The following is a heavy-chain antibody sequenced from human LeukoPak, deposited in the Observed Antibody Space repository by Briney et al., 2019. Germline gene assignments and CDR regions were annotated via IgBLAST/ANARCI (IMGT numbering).Heavy chain of an antibody. CDR3: ARAYSSSFHAPLRY. CDR1: GYTFTGYY. D-gene: IGHD6-6*01. Sequence: ASVTVSCKASGYTFTGYYMHWVRQAPGQGLEWMGWINPNTGDTDYVQNFQGRVTMTRDTSISTAYMELSRLRSDDTAVYYCARAYSSSFHAPLRYWGQGTLVTVSS. V-gene: IGHV1-2*02. J-gene: IGHJ4*02. CDR2: INPNTGDT.